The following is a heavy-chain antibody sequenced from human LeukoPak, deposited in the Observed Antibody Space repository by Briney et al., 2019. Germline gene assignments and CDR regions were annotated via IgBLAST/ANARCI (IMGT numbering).Heavy chain of an antibody. D-gene: IGHD1-7*01. CDR1: GFTFSSYW. CDR3: ARDRTGTTVGGYYYYMDV. V-gene: IGHV3-7*03. CDR2: IKQDGSEK. J-gene: IGHJ6*03. Sequence: GGSLRLSCAASGFTFSSYWMSWVRQAPGKGLEWVANIKQDGSEKYYVDSVKGRFTISRDNAKNSLYLQMNSLRAEDTAVYYCARDRTGTTVGGYYYYMDVWGKGTTVTVSS.